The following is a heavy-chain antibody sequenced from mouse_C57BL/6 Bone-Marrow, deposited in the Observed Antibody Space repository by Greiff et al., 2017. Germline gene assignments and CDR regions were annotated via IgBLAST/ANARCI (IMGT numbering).Heavy chain of an antibody. J-gene: IGHJ3*01. CDR1: GFSLTSYG. V-gene: IGHV2-2*01. CDR3: ATYYDYDEAWFAY. D-gene: IGHD2-4*01. Sequence: QVQLKQSGPGLVQPSQSLSITCTVSGFSLTSYGVHWVRQSPGKGLEWLGVIWSGGGTDYNAAFISRLSISKVNSESQVFFKMNSLQADDTAIYYCATYYDYDEAWFAYWGQGTLVTVSA. CDR2: IWSGGGT.